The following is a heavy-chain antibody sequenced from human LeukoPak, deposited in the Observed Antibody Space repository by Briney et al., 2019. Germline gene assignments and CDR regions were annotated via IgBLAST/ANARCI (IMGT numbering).Heavy chain of an antibody. CDR3: SRGYSGNDFFFLGFDF. Sequence: PSETLSLTCSVSGGSVSSGGYHWSWIRQPAGKGLEWIGHIYTSGSTNCNPSLKSRVTISVDTSKNQVSLKLNSVTAADTAVYYCSRGYSGNDFFFLGFDFWGQGTLVTVSS. CDR2: IYTSGST. D-gene: IGHD5-12*01. V-gene: IGHV4-61*09. J-gene: IGHJ4*02. CDR1: GGSVSSGGYH.